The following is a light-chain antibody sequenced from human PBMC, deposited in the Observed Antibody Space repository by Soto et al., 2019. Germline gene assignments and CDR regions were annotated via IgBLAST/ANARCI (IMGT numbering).Light chain of an antibody. Sequence: EIVLTQSPGTLSLSPGERATLSCRASQSVSSTYLAWYQQKPGQAPRLLIYDASNRATGIPARFSGSGSGTDFTLTISSLEPEGFAVYYCQQRSNWPPITFGQGTRLAIK. J-gene: IGKJ5*01. CDR3: QQRSNWPPIT. CDR2: DAS. CDR1: QSVSSTY. V-gene: IGKV3-11*01.